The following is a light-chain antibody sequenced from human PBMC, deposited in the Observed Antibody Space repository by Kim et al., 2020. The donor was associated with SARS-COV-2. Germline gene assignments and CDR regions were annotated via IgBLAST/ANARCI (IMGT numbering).Light chain of an antibody. Sequence: IVMTQSPATLSVSPGERVTLSCRASQSVKNRLAWYQQRPGQAPRLLIYGASTRATDISARFSGSGSGTEFTLTIRSLQSEDLAVYYCPQYTDWPLLTFGGGTQVDIK. CDR2: GAS. CDR1: QSVKNR. V-gene: IGKV3-15*01. J-gene: IGKJ4*01. CDR3: PQYTDWPLLT.